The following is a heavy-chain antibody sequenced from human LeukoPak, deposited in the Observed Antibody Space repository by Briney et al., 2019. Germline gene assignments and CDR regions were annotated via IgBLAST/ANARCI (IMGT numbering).Heavy chain of an antibody. CDR3: AKVYSYDHFDY. V-gene: IGHV3-23*01. CDR2: ISGSGGST. CDR1: GFTFSSYA. J-gene: IGHJ4*02. Sequence: GGALSLSFAASGFTFSSYAMSWVRPAPGKGLEWVSAISGSGGSTYYADSVKGRFTISRDNSKNTLYPQMNSLRAEDTAVYYCAKVYSYDHFDYWGQGTLVTVSS. D-gene: IGHD5-18*01.